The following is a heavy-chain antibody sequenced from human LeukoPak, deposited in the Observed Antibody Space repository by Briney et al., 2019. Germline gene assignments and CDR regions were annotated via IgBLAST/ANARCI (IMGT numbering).Heavy chain of an antibody. CDR3: ASRRRFGTLDY. CDR2: INTNTGNP. V-gene: IGHV7-4-1*02. Sequence: ASVKVSCKASGGTFSSYAISWVRQAPGQGLEWMGWINTNTGNPTYAQGFTGRFVFSLDTSVSTAYLQISSLKAEDTAVYYCASRRRFGTLDYWGQGTLVTVSS. D-gene: IGHD3-10*01. CDR1: GGTFSSYA. J-gene: IGHJ4*02.